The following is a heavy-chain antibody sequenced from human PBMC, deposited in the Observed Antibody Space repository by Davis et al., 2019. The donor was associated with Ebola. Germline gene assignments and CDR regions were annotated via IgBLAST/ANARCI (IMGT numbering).Heavy chain of an antibody. CDR2: IYAGGST. CDR1: GFTVSDSY. D-gene: IGHD2/OR15-2a*01. CDR3: ARVKLLSAAEMYFDS. J-gene: IGHJ4*02. V-gene: IGHV3-53*04. Sequence: PGGSLRLSCAASGFTVSDSYMSWVRQAPGKGLEWVPLIYAGGSTHYADSVKGRFTISRHNSKDTLYLQMSDLTTEDTAVYYCARVKLLSAAEMYFDSWGQGALVTVSS.